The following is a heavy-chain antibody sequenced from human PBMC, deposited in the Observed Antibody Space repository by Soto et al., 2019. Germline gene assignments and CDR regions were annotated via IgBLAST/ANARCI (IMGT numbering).Heavy chain of an antibody. D-gene: IGHD3-9*01. CDR1: GFTFSSYA. CDR3: AKDYILTGYWAPPGDFDY. Sequence: GGSLRLSCAASGFTFSSYAMSWVHQAPGKGLEWVSAISGSGGSTYYADSVKGRFTISRDNSKNTLYLQMNSLRAEDTAVYYCAKDYILTGYWAPPGDFDYWGQGTLVTVSS. CDR2: ISGSGGST. V-gene: IGHV3-23*01. J-gene: IGHJ4*02.